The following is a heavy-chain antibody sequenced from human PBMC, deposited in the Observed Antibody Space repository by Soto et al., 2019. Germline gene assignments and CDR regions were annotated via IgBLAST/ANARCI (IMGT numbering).Heavy chain of an antibody. CDR2: SIPIFGIA. Sequence: QVQLVQSGAEVKKPGSSVKVSCKASGGTFSRYSITWVRQAPGHGLEWIGMSIPIFGIASSTQKFQVRVTITADESTSTAYMELRSLRSDDTAVYYCAREDRDRETGLVPAAIDGMDVWGRGTTVTVSS. J-gene: IGHJ6*02. CDR1: GGTFSRYS. D-gene: IGHD2-2*01. V-gene: IGHV1-69*08. CDR3: AREDRDRETGLVPAAIDGMDV.